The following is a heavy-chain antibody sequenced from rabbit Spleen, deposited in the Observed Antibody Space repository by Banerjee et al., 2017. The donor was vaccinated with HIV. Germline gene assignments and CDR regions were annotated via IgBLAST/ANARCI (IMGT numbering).Heavy chain of an antibody. Sequence: QSLEESGGDLVKPEGSLTLTCTASGFSFSSSYYMYWVRQAPGKGLEWISCIAGSSSGFTYSATWATGRFTISKTSSTTVTLQMTSLTVADTATYFCARNLENFAGGSYLDLWGQGTLVTVS. CDR1: GFSFSSSYY. J-gene: IGHJ3*01. CDR3: ARNLENFAGGSYLDL. D-gene: IGHD8-1*01. V-gene: IGHV1S40*01. CDR2: IAGSSSGFT.